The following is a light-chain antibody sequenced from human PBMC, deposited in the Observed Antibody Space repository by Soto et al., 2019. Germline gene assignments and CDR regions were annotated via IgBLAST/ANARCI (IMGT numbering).Light chain of an antibody. CDR3: GTWDSSLSVV. CDR1: SSNIGNNY. CDR2: DNN. J-gene: IGLJ2*01. Sequence: QSVLTQPPSVSAAPGQKVTISCSGSSSNIGNNYVSWYQQLPGTAPKLLIYDNNKRPSGIPDRFSGSKSGTSATLGITGLQTGDEADYYCGTWDSSLSVVFGGGIKVTVL. V-gene: IGLV1-51*01.